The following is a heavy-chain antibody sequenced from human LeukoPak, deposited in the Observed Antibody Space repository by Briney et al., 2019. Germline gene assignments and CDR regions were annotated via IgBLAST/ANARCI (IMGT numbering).Heavy chain of an antibody. V-gene: IGHV4-34*01. Sequence: PSETLSLTCAVYGGPFSGYYWSWIRQPPGKGLEWIGEINHSGSTNYNPSLKSRVTISVDTSKNQFTLKLSSVTAADTAVYYCARDYDILTGHWYFDLWGRGTLVTVSS. D-gene: IGHD3-9*01. CDR2: INHSGST. CDR3: ARDYDILTGHWYFDL. CDR1: GGPFSGYY. J-gene: IGHJ2*01.